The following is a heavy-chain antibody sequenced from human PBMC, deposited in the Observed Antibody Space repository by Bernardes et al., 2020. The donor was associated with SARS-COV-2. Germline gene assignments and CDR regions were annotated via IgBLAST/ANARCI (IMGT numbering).Heavy chain of an antibody. Sequence: GGSLRLSCAASGFTFGSAWFHWVRQAPGKGLVWVSRINPDGSSTNYADSVKGRFTISRDNAKNMLFLQMSGLRAEDTAMYYCARDLGYCTNGVCSPWGQGTRVTVSP. CDR1: GFTFGSAW. D-gene: IGHD2-8*01. CDR3: ARDLGYCTNGVCSP. V-gene: IGHV3-74*01. CDR2: INPDGSST. J-gene: IGHJ5*02.